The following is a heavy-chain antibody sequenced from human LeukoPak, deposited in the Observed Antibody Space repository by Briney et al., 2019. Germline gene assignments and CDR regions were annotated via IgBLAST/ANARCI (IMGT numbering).Heavy chain of an antibody. J-gene: IGHJ4*02. CDR2: IYYSGST. D-gene: IGHD2-15*01. Sequence: PSETLSLTCTVSGGSISTSYYWGWIRQPPGKGLVWIGSIYYSGSTYYNPSLKSRVTISVDTSKNQFSLKLSSVTAADTAVYYCARTVVAANFDYWGQGTLVTVSS. CDR1: GGSISTSYY. V-gene: IGHV4-39*07. CDR3: ARTVVAANFDY.